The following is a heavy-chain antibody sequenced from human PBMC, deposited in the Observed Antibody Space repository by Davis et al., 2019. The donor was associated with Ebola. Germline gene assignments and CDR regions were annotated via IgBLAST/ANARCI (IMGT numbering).Heavy chain of an antibody. CDR3: ARDYYYYGMDV. J-gene: IGHJ6*02. CDR1: GFTFSNAW. Sequence: GESLKISCAASGFTFSNAWMNWVRQAPGKGLEWVSVIYSGGSTYYADSVKGRFTISRDNSKNTLYLQMNSLRAEDTAVYYCARDYYYYGMDVWGQGTTVTVSS. V-gene: IGHV3-66*01. CDR2: IYSGGST.